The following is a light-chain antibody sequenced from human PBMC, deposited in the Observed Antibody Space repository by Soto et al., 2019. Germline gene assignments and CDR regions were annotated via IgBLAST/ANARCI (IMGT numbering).Light chain of an antibody. CDR2: AAS. V-gene: IGKV1-9*01. CDR3: QQLNIYPFT. J-gene: IGKJ3*01. CDR1: QGISSY. Sequence: IQLTQSPSSLSASVGDRVTITCRASQGISSYLAWYQQKPGKAPKLLLYAASTLQGGVPSRFSGSQSVTDFTLPISGLQPEDFAIYYCQQLNIYPFTFCPGTKVHI.